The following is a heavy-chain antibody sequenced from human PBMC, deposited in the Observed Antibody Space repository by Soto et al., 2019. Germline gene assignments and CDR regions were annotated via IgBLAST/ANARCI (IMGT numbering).Heavy chain of an antibody. CDR3: ARGGQKKLRLRGAFDI. Sequence: SETLSLTCAVYGGTFSGYYWSWIRQPPGKGLEWIGEINHSGSTNYNPSLKSRVTISVDTSKNQFSLKLSSVTAADTAVYYCARGGQKKLRLRGAFDIWGQGAMVTVSS. V-gene: IGHV4-34*01. CDR1: GGTFSGYY. CDR2: INHSGST. D-gene: IGHD5-12*01. J-gene: IGHJ3*02.